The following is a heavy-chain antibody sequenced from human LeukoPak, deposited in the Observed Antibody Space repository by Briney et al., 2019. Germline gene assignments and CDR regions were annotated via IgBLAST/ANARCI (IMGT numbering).Heavy chain of an antibody. CDR3: AKFQGYSRQGIAVAGHTTGYYGMDV. D-gene: IGHD6-19*01. V-gene: IGHV1-24*01. J-gene: IGHJ6*02. Sequence: GASVKVSCKVSGYTLTELSMHWVRQAPGKGLEWMGGFDPEDGETIYAQKFQGRVTMTEDTSTDTAYMELSSLRAEDTAVYYCAKFQGYSRQGIAVAGHTTGYYGMDVWGQGTTVTVSS. CDR1: GYTLTELS. CDR2: FDPEDGET.